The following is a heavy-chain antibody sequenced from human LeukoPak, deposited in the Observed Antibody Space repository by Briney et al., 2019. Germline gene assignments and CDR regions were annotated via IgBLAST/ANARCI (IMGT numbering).Heavy chain of an antibody. D-gene: IGHD1-26*01. V-gene: IGHV1-69*13. CDR2: IIPIFGTA. CDR3: ARESVGAPLTFDD. J-gene: IGHJ4*02. Sequence: GASVKVSCKASGGTFSSYAISWVRQAPGQGLEWMGGIIPIFGTANYAQKFQGRVTITADESTSTAYMELSSLRSEDTAVYYCARESVGAPLTFDDWGQGTLVTASS. CDR1: GGTFSSYA.